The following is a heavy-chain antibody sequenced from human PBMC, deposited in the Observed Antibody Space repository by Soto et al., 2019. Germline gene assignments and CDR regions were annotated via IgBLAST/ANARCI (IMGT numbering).Heavy chain of an antibody. CDR3: ARGRQRGGYYYGIDV. D-gene: IGHD6-25*01. CDR1: GYTFTSYY. Sequence: ASVKVSCKASGYTFTSYYMHWVRQATGQGLEWMGWMNPNSGNTGYAQKFQGRVTMTRNTSISTAYMELSSLRSEDTALYYCARGRQRGGYYYGIDVWGQGTTVTVSS. J-gene: IGHJ6*02. V-gene: IGHV1-8*02. CDR2: MNPNSGNT.